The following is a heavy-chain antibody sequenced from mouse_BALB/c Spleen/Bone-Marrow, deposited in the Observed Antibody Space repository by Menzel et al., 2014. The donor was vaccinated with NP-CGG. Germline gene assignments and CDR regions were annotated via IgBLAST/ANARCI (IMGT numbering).Heavy chain of an antibody. V-gene: IGHV14-3*02. J-gene: IGHJ3*01. D-gene: IGHD1-1*01. CDR3: ATYYYGSSLFAY. CDR1: GFNIKNTY. Sequence: VQLQQSGAELVKPGASVKLSCTASGFNIKNTYIHWVKPRPEQGLEWIGRIDPANVNTKYDPKFQGKATITADTSSNTAYLQLSSLTSEDTAVYYCATYYYGSSLFAYWGQGTLVTVSA. CDR2: IDPANVNT.